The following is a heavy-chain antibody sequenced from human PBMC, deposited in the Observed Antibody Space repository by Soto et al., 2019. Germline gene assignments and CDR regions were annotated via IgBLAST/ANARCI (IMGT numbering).Heavy chain of an antibody. CDR3: ARGRTVNFYGMDV. Sequence: QVQLVQSGAEVKKPGASVKVSYVASGYTFTDHYIHWVRQAPGQGLEWMGWINPHSGDTIYAQKFQGRVTLTRDTALRPAYMELSRLRSDDTAVYYCARGRTVNFYGMDVWGQGTTVTVSS. CDR1: GYTFTDHY. D-gene: IGHD4-17*01. V-gene: IGHV1-2*02. CDR2: INPHSGDT. J-gene: IGHJ6*02.